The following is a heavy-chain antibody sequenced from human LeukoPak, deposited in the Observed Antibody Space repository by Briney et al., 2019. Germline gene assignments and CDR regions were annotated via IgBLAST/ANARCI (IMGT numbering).Heavy chain of an antibody. D-gene: IGHD1-1*01. CDR3: ARELERGFDY. CDR2: ISAYNGNT. V-gene: IGHV1-18*03. Sequence: ASVKVSCKSSGCTFTSYGISWVRPAPGQGLEWMGWISAYNGNTNYAQKLQGRVTMTTDTSTSTAYMELRSLRSDDMAVYYCARELERGFDYWGQGTLVTVSS. CDR1: GCTFTSYG. J-gene: IGHJ4*02.